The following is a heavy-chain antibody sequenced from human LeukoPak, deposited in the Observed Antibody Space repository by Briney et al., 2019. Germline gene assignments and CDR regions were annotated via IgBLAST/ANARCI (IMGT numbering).Heavy chain of an antibody. CDR2: ITDSGNEI. Sequence: GGSLRLSCAPSGFIFSDYYMSWVRQAPGKGPEGVSYITDSGNEIYYADSVKGRFTISRDNAKNSLFLQMNSLRAEDTAVYYCARLSHYAFDMWGQGAVVTVSS. CDR3: ARLSHYAFDM. CDR1: GFIFSDYY. J-gene: IGHJ3*02. V-gene: IGHV3-11*01.